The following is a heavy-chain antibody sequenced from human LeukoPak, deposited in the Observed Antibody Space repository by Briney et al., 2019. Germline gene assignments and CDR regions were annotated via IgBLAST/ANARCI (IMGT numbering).Heavy chain of an antibody. CDR3: ARGSSSWAAASFDP. D-gene: IGHD6-13*01. J-gene: IGHJ5*02. CDR2: MNPNSGNT. Sequence: ASVKVSCKASGYTFTSYDINWVRQATGQGLEWMEWMNPNSGNTGYAQKFQGRVTMTRNTSISTAYMELSSLRSEDTAVYYCARGSSSWAAASFDPWGQGTLVTVSS. CDR1: GYTFTSYD. V-gene: IGHV1-8*01.